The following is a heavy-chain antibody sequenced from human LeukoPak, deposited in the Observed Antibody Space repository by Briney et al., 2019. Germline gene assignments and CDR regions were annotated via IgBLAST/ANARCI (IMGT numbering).Heavy chain of an antibody. CDR3: ATKQWLAPPPDS. D-gene: IGHD6-19*01. V-gene: IGHV3-74*01. J-gene: IGHJ4*02. CDR1: GFTFSKYW. CDR2: INTDGTVT. Sequence: GGSLRLSCAASGFTFSKYWMLWVRQAPGKGPESVSRINTDGTVTTYADSVKGRLTVSRDNADNTMFLQMNSVRDEDTAVYYCATKQWLAPPPDSWGQGTPVTVSS.